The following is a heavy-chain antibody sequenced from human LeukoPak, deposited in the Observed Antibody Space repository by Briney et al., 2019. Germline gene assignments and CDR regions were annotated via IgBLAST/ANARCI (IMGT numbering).Heavy chain of an antibody. CDR3: ARGSSSWYVSDY. J-gene: IGHJ4*02. V-gene: IGHV4-59*01. CDR1: GGSISSYY. Sequence: SETLSLTCTVSGGSISSYYWSWVRQPPGKGLEWIGYIYYSGSTNYNPSLKSRVTISVDTSKNQFSLKLSSVTAADTAVYYCARGSSSWYVSDYWGQGTLVTVSS. D-gene: IGHD6-13*01. CDR2: IYYSGST.